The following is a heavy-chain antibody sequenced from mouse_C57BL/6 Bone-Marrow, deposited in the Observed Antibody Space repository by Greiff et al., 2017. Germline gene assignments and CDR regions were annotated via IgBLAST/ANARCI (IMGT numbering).Heavy chain of an antibody. J-gene: IGHJ1*03. CDR2: IDPANGNT. V-gene: IGHV14-3*01. D-gene: IGHD2-4*01. CDR3: TTLNDYDWYFDV. CDR1: GFNIKNTY. Sequence: VQLQQSVAELVRPGASVKLSCTASGFNIKNTYMHWVKQRPEQGLEWIGRIDPANGNTKYAPKFPGKATITADTSSNTAYLQLSSLTSEDTAVYYCTTLNDYDWYFDVWGTGTTVTVSS.